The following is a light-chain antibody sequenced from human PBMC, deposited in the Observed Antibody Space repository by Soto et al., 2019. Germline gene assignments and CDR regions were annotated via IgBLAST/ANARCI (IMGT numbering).Light chain of an antibody. CDR3: QRYNNWPLT. CDR2: DTS. J-gene: IGKJ4*01. CDR1: QVIGGT. V-gene: IGKV3-15*01. Sequence: EVVMRQSPATLSVSPGEGATLSCRASQVIGGTLAWYQHKPGQTPRLLIYDTSTRATGVPARFSGSRSGTEFTLTINSLQSEDFAVYYCQRYNNWPLTFGGGTKVESK.